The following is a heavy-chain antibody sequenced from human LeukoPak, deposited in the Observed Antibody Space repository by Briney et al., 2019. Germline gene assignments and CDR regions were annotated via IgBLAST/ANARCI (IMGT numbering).Heavy chain of an antibody. D-gene: IGHD3-22*01. CDR3: ARVPYYYDSSGYFNWFDP. CDR2: TYYRSKWYN. V-gene: IGHV6-1*01. Sequence: SQTLSLTCAISGDSVSSNSAAWNWIRQSPSRGLEWLGRTYYRSKWYNDYAVSVKSRITINPDTSKNQFSLQLNSVTPEDTAVYYCARVPYYYDSSGYFNWFDPWGQGTLVTVSS. CDR1: GDSVSSNSAA. J-gene: IGHJ5*02.